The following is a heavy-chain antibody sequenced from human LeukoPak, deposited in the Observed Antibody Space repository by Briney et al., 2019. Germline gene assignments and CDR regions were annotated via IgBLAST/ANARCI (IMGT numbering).Heavy chain of an antibody. CDR3: ARDRNRHCDY. CDR1: EFTFFTYW. V-gene: IGHV3-7*01. J-gene: IGHJ4*02. D-gene: IGHD1-14*01. Sequence: GGSLRLSCAASEFTFFTYWMTWVRQAPGKGLEWVANIKQDGSEKYYVDSVKGRFTISRDNAKNSLYLQMNSLRVEDTAVYYRARDRNRHCDYWGQGTLVTVSS. CDR2: IKQDGSEK.